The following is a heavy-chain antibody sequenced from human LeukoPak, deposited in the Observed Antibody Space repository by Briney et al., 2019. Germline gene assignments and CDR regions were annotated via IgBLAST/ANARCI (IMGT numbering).Heavy chain of an antibody. CDR1: GFTFSSYA. CDR2: ISGSGGST. CDR3: ARIYDFWSGYWSDY. J-gene: IGHJ4*02. D-gene: IGHD3-3*01. V-gene: IGHV3-23*01. Sequence: SGGSLRLSCAASGFTFSSYAMSWVRQAPGKGLEWVSAISGSGGSTYYADSVKGRFTISRDNSKNTLYLQMNSLRAEDTAVYYCARIYDFWSGYWSDYWGQGTLVTVSS.